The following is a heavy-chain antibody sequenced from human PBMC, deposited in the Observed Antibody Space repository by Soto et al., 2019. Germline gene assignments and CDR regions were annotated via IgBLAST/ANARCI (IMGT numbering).Heavy chain of an antibody. V-gene: IGHV1-69*01. D-gene: IGHD2-2*01. CDR3: ARSQGSSTSLEIYYYYYYGMDV. J-gene: IGHJ6*02. Sequence: QVQLVQSGAEVKKSGSSVKVSCKASGGTFSSYAISWVRQAPGQGLEWMGGIIPISGTANYAQKFQGRVTITADESTSTAYMELRSLRSEDTAVYYCARSQGSSTSLEIYYYYYYGMDVWGQGTTVTVSS. CDR1: GGTFSSYA. CDR2: IIPISGTA.